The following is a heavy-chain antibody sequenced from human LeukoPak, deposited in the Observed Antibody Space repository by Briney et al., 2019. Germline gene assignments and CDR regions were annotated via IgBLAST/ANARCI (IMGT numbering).Heavy chain of an antibody. V-gene: IGHV3-21*01. CDR1: GFTFSSYS. D-gene: IGHD2-15*01. J-gene: IGHJ5*02. Sequence: PGGSLRLSCAASGFTFSSYSMNWVRQAPGKGLEWVSSISSSSSSYIYYADSVKGRFTISRDNAKNSLYLQMNSLRAEDTAVYYCARDLRYCSGGSCYYNWFDPWGQGTLVTVSS. CDR3: ARDLRYCSGGSCYYNWFDP. CDR2: ISSSSSSYI.